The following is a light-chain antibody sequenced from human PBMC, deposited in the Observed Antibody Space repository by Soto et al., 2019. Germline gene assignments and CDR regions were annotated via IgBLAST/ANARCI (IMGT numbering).Light chain of an antibody. CDR1: QSISSSY. J-gene: IGKJ3*01. CDR2: GAS. V-gene: IGKV3-20*01. CDR3: QQYGSSRFT. Sequence: EIVLTQSPGTLSLSPVERATLSCRASQSISSSYLAGYQQKPGQAPRLLVYGASSRATGIPDRFSGSGSGTDFTLTISRLEPEDFAVYYCQQYGSSRFTFGPGTKVDIK.